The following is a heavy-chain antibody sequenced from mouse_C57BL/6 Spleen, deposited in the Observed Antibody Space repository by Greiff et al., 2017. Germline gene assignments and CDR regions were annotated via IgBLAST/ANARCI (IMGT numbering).Heavy chain of an antibody. CDR1: GFTFSDYY. CDR3: ARDDDYAMDY. V-gene: IGHV5-16*01. CDR2: INYDGSST. J-gene: IGHJ4*01. Sequence: EVNVVESEGGLVQPGSSMKLSCTASGFTFSDYYMAWVRQVPEKGLEWVANINYDGSSTYYLDSLKSRFIISRDNAKNILYLQMSSLKSEDTATYYCARDDDYAMDYWGQGTSVTVSS.